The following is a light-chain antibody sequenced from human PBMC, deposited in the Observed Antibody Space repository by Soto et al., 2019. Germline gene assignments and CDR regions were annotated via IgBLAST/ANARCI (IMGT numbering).Light chain of an antibody. CDR1: QSVTSY. Sequence: EIVLTQSPATLSLSPGERATLSCRASQSVTSYLAWYQQQPGQAPRLLIYDASNRATGIPARFSGSGSGTDFTLTISSLEPEDFAFYYCQQRSNWPPTFGQGTKVEI. CDR3: QQRSNWPPT. V-gene: IGKV3-11*01. J-gene: IGKJ1*01. CDR2: DAS.